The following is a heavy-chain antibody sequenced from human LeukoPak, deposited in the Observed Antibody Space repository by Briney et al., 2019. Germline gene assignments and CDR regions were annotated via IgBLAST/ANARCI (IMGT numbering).Heavy chain of an antibody. CDR3: GKDRDTEGAASYFDY. V-gene: IGHV3-30*18. Sequence: GPSRRLSCAASGFTISYYGMHWVRQAPGKWMEWVAVIPYEGRNENHADSVKGRFAISRDNSKSTVYLQMNSLTSEDTAVYYCGKDRDTEGAASYFDYWDQGTVVIVSS. CDR1: GFTISYYG. CDR2: IPYEGRNE. D-gene: IGHD5-18*01. J-gene: IGHJ4*02.